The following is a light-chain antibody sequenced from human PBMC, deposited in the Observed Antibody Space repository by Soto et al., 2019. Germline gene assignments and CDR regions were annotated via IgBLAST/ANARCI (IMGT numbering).Light chain of an antibody. V-gene: IGKV1-39*01. CDR3: HQSFSSPYT. CDR2: AAS. Sequence: DILMTQSPSSLSASVGDRVTITCRASQTSRSYLNWYQQKPGKAPKLLFYAASRLQSGVPSRFSASGSGADFSLALSSLQPEDVATDFCHQSFSSPYTFGLGTKLEI. J-gene: IGKJ2*01. CDR1: QTSRSY.